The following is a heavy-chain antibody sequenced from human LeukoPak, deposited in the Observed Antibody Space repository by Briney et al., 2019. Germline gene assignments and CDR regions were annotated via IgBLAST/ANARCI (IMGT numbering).Heavy chain of an antibody. J-gene: IGHJ4*02. CDR1: GFTFSSYG. CDR2: IWYDGSNK. CDR3: ARDGPMVRGVIGY. D-gene: IGHD3-10*01. V-gene: IGHV3-33*01. Sequence: GRSLRLSCAASGFTFSSYGVHWVRQAPGKGLEWVAVIWYDGSNKYYADSVKGRFTISRDNSKNTLYLQMNSLRAEDTAVYYCARDGPMVRGVIGYWGQGTLVTVSS.